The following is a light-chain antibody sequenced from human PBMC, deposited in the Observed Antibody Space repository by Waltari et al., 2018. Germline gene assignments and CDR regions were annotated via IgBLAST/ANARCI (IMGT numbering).Light chain of an antibody. CDR3: SSYTTSSTLV. CDR1: SSEIGRFEY. Sequence: QSALTQPASVSGSPGPSITIPCTGTSSEIGRFEYVSWYQQHPGKAPKLMIYDVSNRPSGVSARFSGSKSGNTASLTISGLQAEDEGDYYCSSYTTSSTLVFGGGTKLTVL. V-gene: IGLV2-14*03. CDR2: DVS. J-gene: IGLJ2*01.